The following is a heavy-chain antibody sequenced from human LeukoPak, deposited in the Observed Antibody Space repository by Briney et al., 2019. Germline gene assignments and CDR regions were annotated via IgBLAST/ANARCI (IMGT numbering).Heavy chain of an antibody. CDR2: IYYSGST. CDR3: ARDLERIAADSAFDI. D-gene: IGHD6-13*01. V-gene: IGHV4-39*07. J-gene: IGHJ3*02. CDR1: GFGVSNY. Sequence: GSLRLSCAASGFGVSNYWMSWVRQAPGKGLEWIGSIYYSGSTYYNPSLKSRVTISVDTSKNQFSLKLSSVTAADTAVYYCARDLERIAADSAFDIWGQGTMVTVSS.